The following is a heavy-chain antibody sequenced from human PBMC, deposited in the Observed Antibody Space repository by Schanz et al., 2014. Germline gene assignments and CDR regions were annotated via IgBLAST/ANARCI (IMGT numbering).Heavy chain of an antibody. V-gene: IGHV3-23*04. Sequence: EVQLVESGGGLIQPGGSLRLSCAASGFTFSSYAMSWVRQAPGKGLEWLSVISASGGDTYYADSVKGRFTVSRDNAENALYLQMNSLRAEDTGLYFCARGGSGSHYRLDYWGQGTLVTVSS. CDR1: GFTFSSYA. CDR2: ISASGGDT. D-gene: IGHD1-26*01. CDR3: ARGGSGSHYRLDY. J-gene: IGHJ4*02.